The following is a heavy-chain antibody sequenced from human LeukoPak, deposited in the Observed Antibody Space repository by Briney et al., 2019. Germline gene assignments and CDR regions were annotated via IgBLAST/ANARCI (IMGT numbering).Heavy chain of an antibody. CDR2: ISTSSSYI. CDR3: ARGLYYPNSGANYYVDAFDI. Sequence: GGSLRLSCAVSGFTFSRNSINWVRQAPGKGLEWVSSISTSSSYIYYADSVKGRFTISRDNAKNSLYLQMNSLRAEDTAVFHCARGLYYPNSGANYYVDAFDIWGQGTMVTVSS. D-gene: IGHD3-22*01. J-gene: IGHJ3*02. CDR1: GFTFSRNS. V-gene: IGHV3-21*01.